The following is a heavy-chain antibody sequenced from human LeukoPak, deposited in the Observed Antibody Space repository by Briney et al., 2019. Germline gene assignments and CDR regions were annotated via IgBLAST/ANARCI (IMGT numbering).Heavy chain of an antibody. J-gene: IGHJ3*02. CDR1: GFTLSDFA. D-gene: IGHD3-3*01. Sequence: GGSLRLSCAASGFTLSDFAMTWVRQAPGKGLEWVSSVSDIGPNTYYAASVKGRFTISRDTSKNTLYLQMNSLRAEDTAIYYCTKRLSLRFDAFDIWGPGTMVTVSS. V-gene: IGHV3-23*01. CDR3: TKRLSLRFDAFDI. CDR2: VSDIGPNT.